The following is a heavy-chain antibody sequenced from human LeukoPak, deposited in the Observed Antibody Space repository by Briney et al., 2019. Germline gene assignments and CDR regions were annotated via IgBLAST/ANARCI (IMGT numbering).Heavy chain of an antibody. V-gene: IGHV3-48*03. J-gene: IGHJ3*02. CDR1: GFTFSSYE. Sequence: PGGSLRLSCAASGFTFSSYEMNWVRQAPGKGLEWVSYISSSGSTIYYADSVKGRLTISRDNAKNSLYLQMNSLRAEDTAVYYCARDSGSSSWYGMDAFDIWGQGTMVTVSS. CDR3: ARDSGSSSWYGMDAFDI. D-gene: IGHD6-13*01. CDR2: ISSSGSTI.